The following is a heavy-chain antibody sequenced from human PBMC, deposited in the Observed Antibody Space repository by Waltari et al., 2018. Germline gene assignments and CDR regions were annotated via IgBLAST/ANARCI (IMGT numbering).Heavy chain of an antibody. V-gene: IGHV1-69*08. D-gene: IGHD3-22*01. J-gene: IGHJ1*01. Sequence: QVQLVQSGAEVKKPGSSVKVSCKASGGTVSSYAISRVRQVPGQGLEWMGRIIPIFGTANYAQKFQGRVTITADKSTSTAYMELSSLRSEDTAVYYCARGRLYYYDSSGLGYFQHWGQGTLVTVSS. CDR3: ARGRLYYYDSSGLGYFQH. CDR1: GGTVSSYA. CDR2: IIPIFGTA.